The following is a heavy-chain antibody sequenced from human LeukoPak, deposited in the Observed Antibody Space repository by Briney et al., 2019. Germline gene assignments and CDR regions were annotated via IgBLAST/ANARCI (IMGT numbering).Heavy chain of an antibody. CDR2: ISASGGST. V-gene: IGHV3-23*01. CDR3: AKSSGEHWLAWDH. CDR1: GFSFCSSS. Sequence: PGGSLRLSSAAAGFSFCSSSKNWFRQAPGKGLEWVSAISASGGSTYYADSVKGRFTISRDNSKNTLYLQLNTLRADDTAVYYCAKSSGEHWLAWDHWGKGNLVTVSS. D-gene: IGHD6-19*01. J-gene: IGHJ1*01.